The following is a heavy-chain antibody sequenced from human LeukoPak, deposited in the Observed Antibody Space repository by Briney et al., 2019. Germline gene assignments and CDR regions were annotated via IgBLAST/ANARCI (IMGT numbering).Heavy chain of an antibody. CDR3: AAIEYSSSSFDY. J-gene: IGHJ4*02. D-gene: IGHD6-6*01. CDR2: IYYGGST. V-gene: IGHV4-61*08. Sequence: PSETLSLTCTVSGGSISSGGYYWSWIRQHPAKGLEWIGYIYYGGSTNYNPSLKSRVTISIDTSKNQFSLKLSSVTAADTAVYYCAAIEYSSSSFDYWGQGTLVTVSS. CDR1: GGSISSGGYY.